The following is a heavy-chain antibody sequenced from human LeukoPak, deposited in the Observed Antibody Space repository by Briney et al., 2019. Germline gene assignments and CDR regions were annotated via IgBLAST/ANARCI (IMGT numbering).Heavy chain of an antibody. D-gene: IGHD6-6*01. CDR2: INAGNGNT. CDR1: GGTFRTFA. J-gene: IGHJ4*02. V-gene: IGHV1-3*03. Sequence: ASVKVSCKASGGTFRTFAISWVRQAPGQGLEWMGWINAGNGNTKYSQEFQGRVTITRDTSASTAYMELSSLRSEDMAVYYCARAPYSSSSGDYWGQGTLVTVSS. CDR3: ARAPYSSSSGDY.